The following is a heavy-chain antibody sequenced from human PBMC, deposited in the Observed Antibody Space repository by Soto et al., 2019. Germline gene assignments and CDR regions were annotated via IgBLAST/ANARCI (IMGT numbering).Heavy chain of an antibody. J-gene: IGHJ5*02. D-gene: IGHD1-26*01. V-gene: IGHV4-61*01. CDR1: GGSVSSGSNY. CDR2: IYYSGST. CDR3: ERGGSFTGYNWFGR. Sequence: ASETLSLTCTVSGGSVSSGSNYWSWIRQPPGKGLEWIGYIYYSGSTNYNPSLKSRVTISVDTSKNQFSLKLSSVTAADTGVYYCERGGSFTGYNWFGRWGQGTLGTVS.